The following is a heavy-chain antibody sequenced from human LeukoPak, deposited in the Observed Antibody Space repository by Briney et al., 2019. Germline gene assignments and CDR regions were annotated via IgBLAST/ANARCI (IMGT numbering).Heavy chain of an antibody. D-gene: IGHD1-26*01. CDR1: GYSFSTYW. J-gene: IGHJ4*02. CDR2: IYPGDSDT. Sequence: GESLKISCKGSGYSFSTYWIGWVRQMPGKGLEWMGIIYPGDSDTRYSPSFQGQVTISVDKSSSTAYLQWSSLKASDTAMYYCARHVPYSGSYYFDYWGQGTLVTVSS. V-gene: IGHV5-51*01. CDR3: ARHVPYSGSYYFDY.